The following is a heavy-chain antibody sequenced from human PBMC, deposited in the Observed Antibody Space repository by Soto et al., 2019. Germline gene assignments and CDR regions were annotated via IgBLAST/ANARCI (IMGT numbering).Heavy chain of an antibody. D-gene: IGHD2-15*01. CDR1: GFTFSSYS. CDR2: ISSSSSTI. J-gene: IGHJ4*02. Sequence: GGSLRVSCAASGFTFSSYSMNWVRQAPGKGLEWVSYISSSSSTIYYADSVKGRFTTSRDNARNTLYLQMDSLRAEDTAIYYCARATGSNNPFDSWGQGTLVTVSS. CDR3: ARATGSNNPFDS. V-gene: IGHV3-48*04.